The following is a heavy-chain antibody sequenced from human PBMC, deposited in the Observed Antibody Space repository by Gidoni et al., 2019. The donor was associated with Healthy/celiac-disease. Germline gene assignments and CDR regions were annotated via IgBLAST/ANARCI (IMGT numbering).Heavy chain of an antibody. CDR1: GGSFSGYS. CDR2: INHSGST. V-gene: IGHV4-34*01. D-gene: IGHD2-2*02. CDR3: ARVRCSSTSCYTWRGLRPGFDY. J-gene: IGHJ4*02. Sequence: QVQLQQWGAGLLKPSETLSLTCAVYGGSFSGYSWSWIRQPPGKGLEWIGEINHSGSTNYNPSLKSRVTISVDTSKNQFSLKLSSVTAADTAVYYCARVRCSSTSCYTWRGLRPGFDYWGQGTLVTVSS.